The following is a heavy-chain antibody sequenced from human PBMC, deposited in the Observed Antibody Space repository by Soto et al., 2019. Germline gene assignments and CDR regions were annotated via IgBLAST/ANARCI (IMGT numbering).Heavy chain of an antibody. CDR2: VWYDGRNK. J-gene: IGHJ4*02. Sequence: GGSLRLSCAASGFTFSTYAMHWVRQAPGKELEWVAVVWYDGRNKYYADSVKGRFTISRDNSKNTLYLQMNSLRAEDTAVYYFARALEGAATWGYHLAYWGQGTPVPVSS. CDR3: ARALEGAATWGYHLAY. CDR1: GFTFSTYA. D-gene: IGHD2-15*01. V-gene: IGHV3-33*01.